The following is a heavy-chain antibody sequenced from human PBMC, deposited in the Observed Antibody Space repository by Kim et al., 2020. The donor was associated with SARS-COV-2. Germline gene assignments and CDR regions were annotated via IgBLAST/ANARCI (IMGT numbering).Heavy chain of an antibody. CDR3: ARDQRLSTIFGVVIVGPDYFDY. V-gene: IGHV7-4-1*02. D-gene: IGHD3-3*01. J-gene: IGHJ4*02. CDR1: GYTFTSYA. Sequence: ASVKVSCKSSGYTFTSYAMNWVRHAPGQGLEWMGWINTNTGNPTYAQGFTGLFVFSLDTSVSTAYLQISSLKAEDTAVYYCARDQRLSTIFGVVIVGPDYFDYWGQGTLVTVSS. CDR2: INTNTGNP.